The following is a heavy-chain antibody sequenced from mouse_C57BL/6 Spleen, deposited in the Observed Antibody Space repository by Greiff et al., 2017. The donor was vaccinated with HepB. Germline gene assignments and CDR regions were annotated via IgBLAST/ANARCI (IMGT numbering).Heavy chain of an antibody. Sequence: QVQLQQSGAELVRPGTSVKVSCKASGYAFTNYLIEWVKQRPGQGLEWIGVINPGSGGTNYNEKFKGKATLTADKSSSTAYMQLSSLTSEASAVYFCARGGYYVYWYFDVWGTGTTVTVSS. CDR2: INPGSGGT. CDR3: ARGGYYVYWYFDV. D-gene: IGHD2-3*01. CDR1: GYAFTNYL. J-gene: IGHJ1*03. V-gene: IGHV1-54*01.